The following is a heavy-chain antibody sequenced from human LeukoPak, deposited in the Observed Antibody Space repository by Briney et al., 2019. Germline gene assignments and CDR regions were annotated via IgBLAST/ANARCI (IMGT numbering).Heavy chain of an antibody. CDR3: AKDLYYYDSSGYYSNDAFDI. CDR2: IRYDGTNK. CDR1: GFTFRNYD. Sequence: GGSLRLSCAASGFTFRNYDMHWVRQAPGKGLEWVAFIRYDGTNKYYADSVKGRFTISRDNSKNTLYLQMNSLRAEDTAVYCCAKDLYYYDSSGYYSNDAFDIWGQGTMVTVSS. D-gene: IGHD3-22*01. V-gene: IGHV3-30*02. J-gene: IGHJ3*02.